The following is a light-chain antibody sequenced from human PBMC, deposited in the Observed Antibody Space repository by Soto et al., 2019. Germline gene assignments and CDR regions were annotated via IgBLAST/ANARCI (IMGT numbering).Light chain of an antibody. V-gene: IGKV3-15*01. CDR2: GAS. J-gene: IGKJ5*01. CDR1: QTVYNGY. CDR3: QQYNNWPPIT. Sequence: ENVLTQSPGTLSLSPGERATLSCRAIQTVYNGYLAWYEQKPGQAPRLLIYGASTRATGIPARFSGSGSGTEFTLTISSLQSEDFAVYYCQQYNNWPPITFGQGTRLEI.